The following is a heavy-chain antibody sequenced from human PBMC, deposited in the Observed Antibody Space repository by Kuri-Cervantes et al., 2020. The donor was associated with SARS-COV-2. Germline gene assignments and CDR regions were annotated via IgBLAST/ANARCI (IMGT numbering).Heavy chain of an antibody. CDR2: ISSNGGST. D-gene: IGHD3-3*02. J-gene: IGHJ3*02. V-gene: IGHV3-64D*08. CDR3: VKDPKGFGVSFLVAAFDI. Sequence: GESLKISCSASGFSFSSYAMHWVRQPPGKGLEYVSAISSNGGSTYYADSVRGRFTISRDNPKSTLYLQMSSLRAEDTAVYYCVKDPKGFGVSFLVAAFDIWGQGTMVTVSS. CDR1: GFSFSSYA.